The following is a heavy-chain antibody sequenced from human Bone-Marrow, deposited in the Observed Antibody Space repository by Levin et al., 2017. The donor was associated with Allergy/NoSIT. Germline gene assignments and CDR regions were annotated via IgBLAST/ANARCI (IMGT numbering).Heavy chain of an antibody. D-gene: IGHD3-10*01. V-gene: IGHV3-15*01. CDR3: ATEEGSFYY. CDR2: IKSRSDGGTT. Sequence: PSETLSLTCAASGFTFRNAMMSWVRQAPGKGLEWVGRIKSRSDGGTTEYASPVKGRFTISRDDSKNTLFLQMNRLKPEDTGVYYCATEEGSFYYWGRGSLLTVSS. CDR1: GFTFRNAM. J-gene: IGHJ4*02.